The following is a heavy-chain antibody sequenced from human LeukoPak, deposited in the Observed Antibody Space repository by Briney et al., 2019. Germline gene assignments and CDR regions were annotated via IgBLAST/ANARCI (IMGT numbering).Heavy chain of an antibody. V-gene: IGHV3-20*01. D-gene: IGHD1-7*01. CDR1: GFTFDDYG. Sequence: TGGSLRLSCAASGFTFDDYGMSWVRQAPGKGLEWVSGINWNGGSTGYADSVKGRFTISRDNAKNSLYLQMNSLRAEDTALYHCARDPYSIITGTTHYYYGMDVWGQGTTVTVSS. CDR2: INWNGGST. J-gene: IGHJ6*02. CDR3: ARDPYSIITGTTHYYYGMDV.